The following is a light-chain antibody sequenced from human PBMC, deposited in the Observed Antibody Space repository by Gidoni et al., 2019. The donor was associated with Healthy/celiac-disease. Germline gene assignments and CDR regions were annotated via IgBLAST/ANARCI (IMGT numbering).Light chain of an antibody. Sequence: IQLAQSPSTLSASVGDRVTITCRASQSISSWFAWYQQKPGKAPKLLIYKASSLESGVPSRFSGSGSGTEFTLTISSLQPDDFATYYCQQYNSYGYTFGQGTKLEIK. J-gene: IGKJ2*01. V-gene: IGKV1-5*03. CDR3: QQYNSYGYT. CDR2: KAS. CDR1: QSISSW.